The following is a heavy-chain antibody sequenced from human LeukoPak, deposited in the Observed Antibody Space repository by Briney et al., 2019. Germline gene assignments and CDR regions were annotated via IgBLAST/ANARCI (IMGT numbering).Heavy chain of an antibody. CDR1: GFTFSDYY. CDR2: ISSSSSYI. Sequence: PGGSLRLSCAASGFTFSDYYMSWIRQAPGKGLEWVSSISSSSSYIYYADSVKGRFTISRDNAKNSLYLQMNSLRAEDTAVYYCARDAYYYDSSGYYDYWGQGTLVTVSS. V-gene: IGHV3-11*06. D-gene: IGHD3-22*01. CDR3: ARDAYYYDSSGYYDY. J-gene: IGHJ4*02.